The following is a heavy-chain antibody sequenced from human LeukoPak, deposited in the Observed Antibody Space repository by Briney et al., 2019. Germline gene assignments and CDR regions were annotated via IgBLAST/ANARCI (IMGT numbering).Heavy chain of an antibody. Sequence: SETLSLTCTVSGGSISSSSYYWGWIRQPPGKGLEWIGGIFYSGSTYYNPSLKSRVTISVDTSKNQFSLKLSSVTAADTAVYYCARGIYYYYYMDVWGKGTTVTVSS. CDR2: IFYSGST. J-gene: IGHJ6*03. CDR1: GGSISSSSYY. V-gene: IGHV4-39*07. CDR3: ARGIYYYYYMDV. D-gene: IGHD3-10*01.